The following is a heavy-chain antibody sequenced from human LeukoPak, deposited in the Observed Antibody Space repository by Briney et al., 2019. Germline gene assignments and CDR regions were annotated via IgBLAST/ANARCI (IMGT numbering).Heavy chain of an antibody. CDR3: AREGSTNILDY. J-gene: IGHJ4*02. D-gene: IGHD2-2*01. Sequence: SETLSLTCTVSGGSISNYYWSWIRQPPGKGLEWIGYIYDSGRTNYNPSLKSRVTISVDTSKNQFSLKLTSVTAADTAVYYCAREGSTNILDYWGQGTLVTVSS. CDR1: GGSISNYY. CDR2: IYDSGRT. V-gene: IGHV4-59*01.